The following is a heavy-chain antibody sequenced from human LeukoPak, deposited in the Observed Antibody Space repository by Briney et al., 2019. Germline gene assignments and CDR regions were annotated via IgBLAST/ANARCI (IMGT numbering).Heavy chain of an antibody. CDR3: AATRYDFWSGYPY. J-gene: IGHJ4*02. CDR1: GFTVSGNF. D-gene: IGHD3-3*01. CDR2: IYNDGGT. V-gene: IGHV3-66*02. Sequence: SGGSLRLSXAASGFTVSGNFMTWVGQAPGKGLEWVSVIYNDGGTYYADSARGRFIISRDNSKNRLYLQMNSLRAEDTAVYYCAATRYDFWSGYPYWGQGALVTVSS.